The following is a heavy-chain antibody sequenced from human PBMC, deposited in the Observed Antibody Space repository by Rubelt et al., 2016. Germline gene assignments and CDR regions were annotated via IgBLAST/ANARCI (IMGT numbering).Heavy chain of an antibody. J-gene: IGHJ4*02. D-gene: IGHD2-8*01. CDR1: GFIVRSND. CDR2: IYSDDRT. CDR3: ASLKWST. Sequence: VQLVESGGDLVQPGGSLRLSCVATGFIVRSNDMNWVRQTPGKGLEWVSVIYSDDRTDYADSVKGRFVISRDNSKNRLHLQIGKLRAEDTAVYYCASLKWSTWGQGTLVTVSS. V-gene: IGHV3-66*01.